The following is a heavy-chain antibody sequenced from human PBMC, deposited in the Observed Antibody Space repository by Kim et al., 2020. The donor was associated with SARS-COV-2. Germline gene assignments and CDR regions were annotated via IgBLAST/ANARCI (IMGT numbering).Heavy chain of an antibody. J-gene: IGHJ4*02. D-gene: IGHD2-21*02. V-gene: IGHV3-30*03. CDR1: GLRVRSNG. Sequence: GGSLRLSCAASGLRVRSNGMNWVRQAPGKGLEWVAVISDDGSKKHYADPVKGRFTISRDNSRNTLYLQMNSLRAEDTAIYYCATNMVTSNYWGQGALVT. CDR3: ATNMVTSNY. CDR2: ISDDGSKK.